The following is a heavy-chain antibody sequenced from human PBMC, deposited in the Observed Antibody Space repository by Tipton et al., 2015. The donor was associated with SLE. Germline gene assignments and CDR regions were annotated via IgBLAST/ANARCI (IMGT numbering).Heavy chain of an antibody. J-gene: IGHJ4*02. CDR1: GGSISSYY. D-gene: IGHD6-13*01. CDR3: ARVERAARGFDY. Sequence: TLSLTCTVSGGSISSYYWSWIRQPPGKGLEWIGYIYYSGSTNCNPPLKSRVTISVDTSKNQFSLKLSSVTAADTAVYYCARVERAARGFDYWGQGTLVTVSS. CDR2: IYYSGST. V-gene: IGHV4-59*01.